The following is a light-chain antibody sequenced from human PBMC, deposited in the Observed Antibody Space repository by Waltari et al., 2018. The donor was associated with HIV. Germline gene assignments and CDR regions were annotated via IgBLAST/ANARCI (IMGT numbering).Light chain of an antibody. Sequence: DIQMTQSPSSLSASVGDRVTMTCRANEDIRTYLAWFQHKPGKVPQLLIYAPSTLHSGVPFRFSGSGYGTEFTLTIDSLQPEDVATYYCQSYNNAPRTFGPGTKLEIK. CDR2: APS. CDR3: QSYNNAPRT. V-gene: IGKV1-27*01. CDR1: EDIRTY. J-gene: IGKJ2*01.